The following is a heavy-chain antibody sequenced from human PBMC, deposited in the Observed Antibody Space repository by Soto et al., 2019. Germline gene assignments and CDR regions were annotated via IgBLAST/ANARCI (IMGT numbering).Heavy chain of an antibody. CDR2: ISAYNGNT. Sequence: GASVKVSCKASGYTFTSYGISWVRQAPGQGLEWMGWISAYNGNTNYAQTLQGRVTMTTDTSTSTAYMELRSLRSDDTAVYYCARRPLAAAGTPWWFVPWGQGTLVTVFS. CDR3: ARRPLAAAGTPWWFVP. D-gene: IGHD6-13*01. V-gene: IGHV1-18*04. J-gene: IGHJ5*02. CDR1: GYTFTSYG.